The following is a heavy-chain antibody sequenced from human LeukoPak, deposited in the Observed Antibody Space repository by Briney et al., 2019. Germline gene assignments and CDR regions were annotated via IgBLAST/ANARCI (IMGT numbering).Heavy chain of an antibody. J-gene: IGHJ4*02. V-gene: IGHV3-7*01. CDR3: ARDSPGYGGYDF. D-gene: IGHD5-12*01. CDR1: GFTFSRYW. Sequence: GGSLRLSCAASGFTFSRYWMSWVRQAPGKGPEWVANIKQDGSEKYYVDSVKGRFTISKDNAKNSLYLQMNGLRAEDTAVYYCARDSPGYGGYDFWGQGTLVTVSS. CDR2: IKQDGSEK.